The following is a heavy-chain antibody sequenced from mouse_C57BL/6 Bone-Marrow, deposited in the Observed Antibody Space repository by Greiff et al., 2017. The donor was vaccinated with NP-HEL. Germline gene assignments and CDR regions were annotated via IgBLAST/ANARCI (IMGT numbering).Heavy chain of an antibody. V-gene: IGHV1-62-2*01. CDR2: FYPGSGSI. CDR3: ARHPSSHYYGSSYFDY. CDR1: GYTFTEYT. J-gene: IGHJ2*01. Sequence: QVQLQQSGAELVKPGASVKLSCKASGYTFTEYTIHWVKQRSGQGLEWVGWFYPGSGSIKYNEKFKDKATLTADKSSSTVYMELSRLTSEDSAVYFCARHPSSHYYGSSYFDYWGQGTTLTVSS. D-gene: IGHD1-1*01.